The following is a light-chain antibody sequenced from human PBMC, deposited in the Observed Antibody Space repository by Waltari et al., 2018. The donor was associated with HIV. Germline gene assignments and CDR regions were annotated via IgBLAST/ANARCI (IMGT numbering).Light chain of an antibody. J-gene: IGLJ2*01. CDR2: KND. CDR1: NFNLGTNL. CDR3: ASWDDSLTGHVN. Sequence: SVLTQLPSASGTPGQTITISSSGTNFNLGTNLVFWYQQDPGPAPKLLIHKNDQRPSGVPDRFSGSKSGTSATLAITGLRSEDEADYYCASWDDSLTGHVNFGGGTKLTVL. V-gene: IGLV1-47*01.